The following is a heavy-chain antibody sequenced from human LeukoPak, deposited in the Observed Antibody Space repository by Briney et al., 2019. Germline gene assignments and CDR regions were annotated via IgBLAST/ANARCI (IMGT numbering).Heavy chain of an antibody. Sequence: SVKVSCKVSGGTFSSYAISWVRQAPGQGLEWMGRIIPIFGTANYAQKFQGRVTMTTDTSTSTAYMELRSLRSDDTAVYYCASWAGYCSTNNCYATSLDYWGQGTLVTVSA. CDR2: IIPIFGTA. J-gene: IGHJ4*02. CDR3: ASWAGYCSTNNCYATSLDY. D-gene: IGHD2-2*01. V-gene: IGHV1-69*05. CDR1: GGTFSSYA.